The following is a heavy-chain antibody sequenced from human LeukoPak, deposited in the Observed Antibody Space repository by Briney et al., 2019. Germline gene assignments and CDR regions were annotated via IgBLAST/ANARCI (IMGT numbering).Heavy chain of an antibody. J-gene: IGHJ4*02. CDR2: IYYSGNT. CDR3: ARHSYGGNSNYFDY. D-gene: IGHD4-17*01. CDR1: GGSMNFYY. Sequence: PSETQSLTCTVSGGSMNFYYWSWIRQPPGKGLEWIGYIYYSGNTNYSPSLKSRVTISVDTSKNQFSLNLSSVTAADTAMYYCARHSYGGNSNYFDYWGQGTLVTVSS. V-gene: IGHV4-59*08.